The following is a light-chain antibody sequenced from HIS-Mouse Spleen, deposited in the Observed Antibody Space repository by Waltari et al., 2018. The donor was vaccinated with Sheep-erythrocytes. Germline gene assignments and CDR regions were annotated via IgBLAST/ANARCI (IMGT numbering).Light chain of an antibody. CDR3: GSYAGSYNHV. J-gene: IGLJ1*01. CDR1: SSNIGNNA. V-gene: IGLV1-36*01. Sequence: QSVLTQPPSVSEAPRQRVTISCSGSSSNIGNNAVNWYQQLPGKAPKLLLYYDDLLPSGVSDRFSGSKSGTSASLTISGLQAEDEADCYCGSYAGSYNHVFATGTKVTVL. CDR2: YDD.